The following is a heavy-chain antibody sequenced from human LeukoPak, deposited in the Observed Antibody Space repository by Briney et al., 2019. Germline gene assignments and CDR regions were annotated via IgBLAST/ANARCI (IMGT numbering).Heavy chain of an antibody. Sequence: SETLSLTCAVYGGSFSGYYWSWFRQSSGKGLEWIGEINDNGNTNHNPSLKSRVAMSVDTSKNQFSLKLSSVNAADTAVYYCAGGPLPDTVTTRYFDFWGQGTPVTVSS. J-gene: IGHJ4*02. V-gene: IGHV4-34*01. D-gene: IGHD4-17*01. CDR2: INDNGNT. CDR3: AGGPLPDTVTTRYFDF. CDR1: GGSFSGYY.